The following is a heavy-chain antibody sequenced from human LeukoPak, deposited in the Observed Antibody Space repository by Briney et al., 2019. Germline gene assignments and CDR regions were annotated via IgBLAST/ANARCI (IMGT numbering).Heavy chain of an antibody. Sequence: SETLSLTCNVSGGSITNDYWNWIRQSSGKQLEWIGSIHYSGTINYSPSLKGRITISLDTSKNQFSLKLSSVTAADTAMYYCATSYDHGWLIGSWGQGTLVTVSS. J-gene: IGHJ4*02. CDR1: GGSITNDY. CDR3: ATSYDHGWLIGS. D-gene: IGHD3-16*01. CDR2: IHYSGTI. V-gene: IGHV4-59*01.